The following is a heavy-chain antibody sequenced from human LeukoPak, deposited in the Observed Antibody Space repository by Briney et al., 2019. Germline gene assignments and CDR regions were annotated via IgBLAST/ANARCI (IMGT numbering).Heavy chain of an antibody. CDR1: GFTFSTYW. J-gene: IGHJ4*02. CDR2: ISASAAMT. CDR3: AKDRSIGTYYTFDH. D-gene: IGHD1-26*01. Sequence: GGSLRLSCAASGFTFSTYWMYWVRQTPGKGLEWVSSISASAAMTYYADSVKGRFTVSRDDSNNRLYLQMSGLTAADTAVYYCAKDRSIGTYYTFDHWGQGTLVTVSS. V-gene: IGHV3-23*01.